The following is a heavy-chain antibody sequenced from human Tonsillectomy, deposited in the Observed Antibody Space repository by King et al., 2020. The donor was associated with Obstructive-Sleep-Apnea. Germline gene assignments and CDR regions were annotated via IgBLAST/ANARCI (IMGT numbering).Heavy chain of an antibody. Sequence: VQLQQWGAGLLKPSETLSLTCAVYGGSFSGYYCSWIRQPPGKGLEWIGEINHSGRTHYNPSLKSRVTISVDTSKNQFSLKLGSVTAADTAVYYCARGLYDILTGYHKFDPWGQGTLVTVSS. D-gene: IGHD3-9*01. V-gene: IGHV4-34*01. J-gene: IGHJ5*02. CDR3: ARGLYDILTGYHKFDP. CDR1: GGSFSGYY. CDR2: INHSGRT.